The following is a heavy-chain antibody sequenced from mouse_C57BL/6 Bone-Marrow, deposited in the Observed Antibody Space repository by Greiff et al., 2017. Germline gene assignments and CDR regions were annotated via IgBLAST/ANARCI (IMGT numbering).Heavy chain of an antibody. J-gene: IGHJ4*01. CDR3: ARFYYYAMDY. V-gene: IGHV1-81*01. CDR1: GYTFTSYG. Sequence: QVQLKESGAELARPGASVKLSCKASGYTFTSYGISWVKPRTGPGLEWIGEIYPRSGNTYYNEKFKGKATLTADKSSSTAYMELRSLTSEDSAVYFCARFYYYAMDYWGQGTSVTVSS. CDR2: IYPRSGNT.